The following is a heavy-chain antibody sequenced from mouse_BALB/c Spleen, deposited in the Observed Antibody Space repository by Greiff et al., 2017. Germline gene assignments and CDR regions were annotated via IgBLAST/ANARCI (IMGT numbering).Heavy chain of an antibody. V-gene: IGHV2-9*02. CDR3: ARELGPGFAY. D-gene: IGHD4-1*01. CDR1: GFSLTSYG. J-gene: IGHJ3*01. Sequence: VKLVESGPGLVAPSQSLSITCTVSGFSLTSYGVHWVRQPPGKGLEWLGVIWAGGSTNYNSALMSRLSISKDNSKSQVFLKMNSLQTDDTAMYYCARELGPGFAYWGQGTLVTVSA. CDR2: IWAGGST.